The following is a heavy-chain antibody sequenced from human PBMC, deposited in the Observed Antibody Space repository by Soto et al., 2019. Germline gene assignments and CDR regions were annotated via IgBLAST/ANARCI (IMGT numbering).Heavy chain of an antibody. D-gene: IGHD3-22*01. CDR2: IIPHSGKT. CDR3: ASNCYDSSGYSFDS. V-gene: IGHV1-69*13. Sequence: SVKVSCKASGGTFSSYSISWVRQAPGQGLEWMGGIIPHSGKTDYTQKFQGRVTITGDASTSTAYMELSSLRSEDTAMYYCASNCYDSSGYSFDSWGQGTLVTVSS. J-gene: IGHJ4*02. CDR1: GGTFSSYS.